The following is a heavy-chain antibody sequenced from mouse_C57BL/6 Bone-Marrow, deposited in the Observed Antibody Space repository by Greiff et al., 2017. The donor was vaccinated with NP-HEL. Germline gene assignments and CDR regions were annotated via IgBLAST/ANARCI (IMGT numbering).Heavy chain of an antibody. D-gene: IGHD3-1*01. J-gene: IGHJ3*01. CDR2: IYPGSGDT. V-gene: IGHV1-84*02. CDR1: GYIFTDFY. CDR3: ARSGYGSLAY. Sequence: LQESGPELVKPGASVKISCKASGYIFTDFYINWVKQKPGQGLEWIGWIYPGSGDTNYSEKFKGKATLTVNTSSSTAYMQLSSLTSEDTAVYFCARSGYGSLAYWGQGTLVSVSA.